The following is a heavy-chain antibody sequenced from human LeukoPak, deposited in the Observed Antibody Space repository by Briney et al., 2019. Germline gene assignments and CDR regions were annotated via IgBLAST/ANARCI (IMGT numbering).Heavy chain of an antibody. D-gene: IGHD4-17*01. CDR3: ARRLMTTVTTTPFYYYYMDV. CDR2: INHSGST. CDR1: GGSFSGHY. V-gene: IGHV4-34*01. Sequence: SETLSLTCAVYGGSFSGHYWNWIRQPPGKGLEWIGEINHSGSTNYNPSLKSRVTISVDTSKNQFSLKLSSVTAADTAVYYCARRLMTTVTTTPFYYYYMDVWGKGTTVTVSS. J-gene: IGHJ6*03.